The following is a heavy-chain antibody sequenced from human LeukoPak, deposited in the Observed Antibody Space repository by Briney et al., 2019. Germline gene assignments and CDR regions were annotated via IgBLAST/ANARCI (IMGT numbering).Heavy chain of an antibody. D-gene: IGHD3-10*02. CDR3: AELGITMIGGV. CDR2: IKQDGSEK. CDR1: GFASSSYW. Sequence: GGSLRLSCAASGFASSSYWMSWVRQAPGKGLEWVANIKQDGSEKYYVDSVKGRFTISRDNAKNSLYLQMNSLRAEDTAVYYCAELGITMIGGVWGKGTTVTISS. V-gene: IGHV3-7*01. J-gene: IGHJ6*04.